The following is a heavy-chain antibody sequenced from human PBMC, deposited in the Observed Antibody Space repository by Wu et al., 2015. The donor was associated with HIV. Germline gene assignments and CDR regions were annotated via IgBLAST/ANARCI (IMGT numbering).Heavy chain of an antibody. D-gene: IGHD6-13*01. V-gene: IGHV1-8*01. J-gene: IGHJ6*02. CDR2: MNPNSGNT. CDR1: GGTFSNYA. Sequence: QVQLVQSGAEVKRPGSSVKVSCKASGGTFSNYAITWVRQATGQGLEWMGWMNPNSGNTGYAQNFQGRVTMTRNTSISTAYMELSSLRSEDTAVYYCARVGAAAANGMDVWGHGTTVTVSS. CDR3: ARVGAAAANGMDV.